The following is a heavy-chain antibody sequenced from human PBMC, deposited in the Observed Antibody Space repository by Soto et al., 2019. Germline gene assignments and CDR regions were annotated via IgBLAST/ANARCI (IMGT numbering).Heavy chain of an antibody. CDR3: ATAPSSGWSSDYYYGMDV. Sequence: ASVKVSCKVSGYTLTELSMHWVRQAPGKGLEWMGGFDPEDGETIYAQKFQGRVTMTEDTSTDTAYMELSSLRSEDTAVYYCATAPSSGWSSDYYYGMDVWGQGTTVTSP. J-gene: IGHJ6*02. D-gene: IGHD6-19*01. V-gene: IGHV1-24*01. CDR2: FDPEDGET. CDR1: GYTLTELS.